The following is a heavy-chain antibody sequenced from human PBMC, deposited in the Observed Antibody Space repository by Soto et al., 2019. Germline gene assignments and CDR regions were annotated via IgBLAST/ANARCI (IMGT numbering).Heavy chain of an antibody. CDR2: IYYSGST. Sequence: SETLSLTCTVSGGSISSGDYYWSWIRQPPGKGLEWIGYIYYSGSTYYNPSLKSRVTISVDTSKNQFSLKLSSVTAADTAVYYCARFGADLYDSSRYIFAYWGQGTLVTVSS. D-gene: IGHD3-22*01. CDR1: GGSISSGDYY. V-gene: IGHV4-30-4*01. J-gene: IGHJ4*02. CDR3: ARFGADLYDSSRYIFAY.